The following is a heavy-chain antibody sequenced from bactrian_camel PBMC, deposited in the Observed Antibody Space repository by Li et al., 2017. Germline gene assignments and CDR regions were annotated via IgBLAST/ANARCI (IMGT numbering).Heavy chain of an antibody. Sequence: QLVESGGGSVQAGGSLRLSCAASGDGISPYCLGWFRQAPGKERERVAHIRSDGTTRYADSVKGRFTISRDNAKQTLYLQMNTLKPEDTAIYYCARPDGLSRCPTTPMDVRYWGQGTQVTVS. CDR1: GDGISPYC. V-gene: IGHV3S53*01. J-gene: IGHJ4*01. CDR2: IRSDGTT. CDR3: ARPDGLSRCPTTPMDVRY. D-gene: IGHD3*01.